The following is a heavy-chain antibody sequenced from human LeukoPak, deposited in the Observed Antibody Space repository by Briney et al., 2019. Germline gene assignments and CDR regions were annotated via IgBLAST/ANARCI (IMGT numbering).Heavy chain of an antibody. Sequence: ASVKVSCKASGYTFTGYYMHWVRQAPGQGLEWMGGIIPIFGTANYAQKFQGRVTMTRHTSITTAYMELSSLRSEDTAVYYCATWYYYDSSDYYLADYWGQGTLVTVSS. CDR1: GYTFTGYY. J-gene: IGHJ4*02. CDR2: IIPIFGTA. D-gene: IGHD3-22*01. V-gene: IGHV1-2*02. CDR3: ATWYYYDSSDYYLADY.